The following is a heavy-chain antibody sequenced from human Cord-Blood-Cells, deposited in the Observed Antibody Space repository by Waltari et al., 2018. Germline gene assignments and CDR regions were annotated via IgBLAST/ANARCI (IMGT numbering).Heavy chain of an antibody. CDR1: GGTFSSYA. V-gene: IGHV1-69*01. CDR3: ARAPAKDPISWYFDL. CDR2: IIPIFGTA. J-gene: IGHJ2*01. Sequence: QVQLVQSGAEVKKPGSSVKVSCKASGGTFSSYAISWVRQAPGQGLEWMGGIIPIFGTANYAQKFQGRGTITADESTSTAYMGLSSLRSEDTAVYYCARAPAKDPISWYFDLWGRGTLVTVSS. D-gene: IGHD2-2*01.